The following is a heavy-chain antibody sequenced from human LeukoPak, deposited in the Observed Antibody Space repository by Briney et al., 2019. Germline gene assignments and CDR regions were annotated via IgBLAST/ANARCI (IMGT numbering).Heavy chain of an antibody. V-gene: IGHV3-30*18. CDR2: ISYDGSNK. Sequence: GSLLLSCAASGFTFSSNAMHWVRPAPGKGLEGVAVISYDGSNKYYADSVKGRFTISRDNSKNTLYLQMNSLRPEDTAVYYCAKADTSGWYNFDYWGQGTLVTVSS. D-gene: IGHD6-19*01. CDR1: GFTFSSNA. J-gene: IGHJ4*02. CDR3: AKADTSGWYNFDY.